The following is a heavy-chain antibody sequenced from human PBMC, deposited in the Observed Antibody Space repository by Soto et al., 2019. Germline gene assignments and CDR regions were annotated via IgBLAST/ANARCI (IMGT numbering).Heavy chain of an antibody. CDR1: GFTFSSYG. CDR3: AKDSTLYSNYPTYNWFDP. Sequence: GGSLRLSCAASGFTFSSYGMHWVRQAPGKGLEWVAVISYDGSNKYYADSVKGRFTISRDNSKNTLYLQMNSLRAEDTAVYYCAKDSTLYSNYPTYNWFDPWGQGTLVTVSS. D-gene: IGHD4-4*01. V-gene: IGHV3-30*18. CDR2: ISYDGSNK. J-gene: IGHJ5*02.